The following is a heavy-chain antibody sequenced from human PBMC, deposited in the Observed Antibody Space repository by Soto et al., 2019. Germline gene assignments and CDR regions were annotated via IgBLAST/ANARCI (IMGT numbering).Heavy chain of an antibody. Sequence: ASVKVSCKASGYTFTSSGISWVRQAPGQGLEWMGWISTDNGNTNYAQHLQGRVSMTTDTSTSSAYMDLNSLRAEDTAVYYCAKEIGDIVVVVAATHVGFDPWGQGTLVTVSS. CDR2: ISTDNGNT. CDR1: GYTFTSSG. CDR3: AKEIGDIVVVVAATHVGFDP. D-gene: IGHD2-15*01. J-gene: IGHJ5*02. V-gene: IGHV1-18*01.